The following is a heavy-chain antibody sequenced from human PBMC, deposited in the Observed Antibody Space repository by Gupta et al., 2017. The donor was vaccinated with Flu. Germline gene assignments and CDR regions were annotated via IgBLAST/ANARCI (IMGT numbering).Heavy chain of an antibody. V-gene: IGHV3-73*02. Sequence: EVQLLESGGALVRRGGSLKLSCGASGFNFSGPAMHWVRQAPGKGLEWVGRIRSRTNGYATVYGASVKGRFIISRDDSRNTAFLQMNSLRTEDTAIYYCTNYGYDFSFWGQGTLVTVSS. CDR1: GFNFSGPA. CDR3: TNYGYDFSF. J-gene: IGHJ4*02. D-gene: IGHD3/OR15-3a*01. CDR2: IRSRTNGYAT.